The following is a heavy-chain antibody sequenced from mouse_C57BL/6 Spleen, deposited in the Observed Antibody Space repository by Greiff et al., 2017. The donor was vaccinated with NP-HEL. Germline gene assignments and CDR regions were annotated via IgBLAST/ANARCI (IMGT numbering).Heavy chain of an antibody. J-gene: IGHJ2*01. V-gene: IGHV5-4*01. Sequence: EVKVEESGGGLVKPGGSLKLSCAASGFTFSSYAMSWVRQTPEKRLEWVATISDGGSYTYYPDNVKGRFTISRDNARNTLYLQMSSLKSEDTAMYYCTRDGDYDVGGFGYWGQGTTLTVSS. D-gene: IGHD2-4*01. CDR2: ISDGGSYT. CDR1: GFTFSSYA. CDR3: TRDGDYDVGGFGY.